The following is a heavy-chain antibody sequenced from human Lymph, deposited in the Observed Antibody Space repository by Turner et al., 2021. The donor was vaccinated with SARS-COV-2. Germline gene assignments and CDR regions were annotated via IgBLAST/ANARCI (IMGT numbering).Heavy chain of an antibody. Sequence: QVQLQESCPRLVKPLETLSLTCTVSGGSMNNNYWGWIRQPPGKRLVWIGFIFYRGSTNYNPSLKSRVTISVDTSENQFSLKLTSVSAADTAIYYCARQTVNNWVDPWGQGTLVTVSS. D-gene: IGHD2-21*02. J-gene: IGHJ5*02. V-gene: IGHV4-59*01. CDR2: IFYRGST. CDR3: ARQTVNNWVDP. CDR1: GGSMNNNY.